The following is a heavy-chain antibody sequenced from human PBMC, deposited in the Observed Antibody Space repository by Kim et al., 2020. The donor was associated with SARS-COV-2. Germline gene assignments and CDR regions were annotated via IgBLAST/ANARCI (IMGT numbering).Heavy chain of an antibody. V-gene: IGHV7-4-1*02. J-gene: IGHJ5*02. CDR2: INTNTGNP. Sequence: ASVKVSCKASGYTFTSYAMNWVRQAPGQGLEWMGWINTNTGNPTYAQGFTGRFVFSLDTSVSTAYLQISSLKAEDTAVYYCARDPHAGNYDFWSGINWFDPWGQGTLVTVSS. CDR3: ARDPHAGNYDFWSGINWFDP. CDR1: GYTFTSYA. D-gene: IGHD3-3*01.